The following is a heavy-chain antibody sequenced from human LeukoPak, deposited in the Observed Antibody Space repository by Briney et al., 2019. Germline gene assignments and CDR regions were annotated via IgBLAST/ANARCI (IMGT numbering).Heavy chain of an antibody. CDR2: IYHSGST. Sequence: SETLSLTCAVSGGSISSSNWWSWVRRPPGKGLEWIGEIYHSGSTNYNPSLKSRVTISVDKSKNQFSLKLSSVTAADTAVYYCARLGYSYGRRAFDYWGQGTLVTVSS. J-gene: IGHJ4*02. V-gene: IGHV4-4*02. D-gene: IGHD5-18*01. CDR1: GGSISSSNW. CDR3: ARLGYSYGRRAFDY.